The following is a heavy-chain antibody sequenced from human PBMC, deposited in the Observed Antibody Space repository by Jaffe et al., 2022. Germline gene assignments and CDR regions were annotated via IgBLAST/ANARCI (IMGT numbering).Heavy chain of an antibody. CDR1: GFSLSTSGVG. J-gene: IGHJ5*02. D-gene: IGHD3-10*01. Sequence: QITLKESGPTLVKPTQTLTLTCTFSGFSLSTSGVGVGWIRQPPGKALEWLALIYWDDDKRYSPSLKSRLTITKDTSKNQVVLTMTNMDPVDTATYYCAHRPPGYYYGSGSYSDTWGQGTLVTVSS. CDR2: IYWDDDK. CDR3: AHRPPGYYYGSGSYSDT. V-gene: IGHV2-5*02.